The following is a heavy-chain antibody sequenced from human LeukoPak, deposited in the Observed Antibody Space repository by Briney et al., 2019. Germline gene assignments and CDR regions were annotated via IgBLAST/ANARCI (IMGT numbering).Heavy chain of an antibody. CDR3: ARDSLSGRVVPAASDY. CDR1: GFTFSNYG. CDR2: IWYDASNK. D-gene: IGHD2-2*01. V-gene: IGHV3-33*01. Sequence: GGSLRLSCAASGFTFSNYGMHWVRQAPGKGLEWVAIIWYDASNKYYADSVKGRFTISRDNSRNTLYLQTNSLRAEDTAVYYCARDSLSGRVVPAASDYWGQGTLVTVSS. J-gene: IGHJ4*02.